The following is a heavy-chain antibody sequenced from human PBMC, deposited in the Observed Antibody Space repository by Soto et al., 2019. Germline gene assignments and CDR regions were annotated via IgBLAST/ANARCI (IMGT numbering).Heavy chain of an antibody. Sequence: ASVKVSCKASGYTFTSYGISWVRQAPGQGLECMGWISAYNGNTNYAQKLQGRVTMTTDTSTSTAYMELRSLRSDDTAVYYCARGYYDSSGYEPHFDYWGQGTLVTVSS. CDR1: GYTFTSYG. CDR2: ISAYNGNT. CDR3: ARGYYDSSGYEPHFDY. V-gene: IGHV1-18*01. D-gene: IGHD3-22*01. J-gene: IGHJ4*02.